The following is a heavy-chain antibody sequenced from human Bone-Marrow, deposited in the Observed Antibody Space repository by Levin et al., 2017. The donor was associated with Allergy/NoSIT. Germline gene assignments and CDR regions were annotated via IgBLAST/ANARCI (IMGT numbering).Heavy chain of an antibody. CDR1: GFTFSSYG. D-gene: IGHD1-1*01. CDR2: ISYDGSNK. V-gene: IGHV3-30*18. CDR3: AKEDVQAYGGLVY. J-gene: IGHJ4*02. Sequence: PGGSLRLSCAASGFTFSSYGMHWVRQAPGKGLEWVAVISYDGSNKYYADSVKGRFTISRDNSKNTLYLQMNSLRAEDTAVYYCAKEDVQAYGGLVYWGQGTLVTVSS.